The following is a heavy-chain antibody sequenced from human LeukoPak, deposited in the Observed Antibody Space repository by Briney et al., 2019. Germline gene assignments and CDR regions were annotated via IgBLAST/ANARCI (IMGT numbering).Heavy chain of an antibody. J-gene: IGHJ3*02. CDR2: IYSGGST. V-gene: IGHV3-53*01. CDR3: AGDLSSGWSADAFDI. Sequence: PGGSLRLSCAASGFTVSSNYMSWVRQAPGKGLEWVSVIYSGGSTYYADSVKGRFTISRDNSKNTLYLQMNSLRAEDTAVYYCAGDLSSGWSADAFDIWGQGTMVTVSS. D-gene: IGHD6-19*01. CDR1: GFTVSSNY.